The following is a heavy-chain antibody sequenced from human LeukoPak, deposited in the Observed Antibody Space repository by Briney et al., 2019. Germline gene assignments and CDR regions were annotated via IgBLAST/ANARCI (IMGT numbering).Heavy chain of an antibody. J-gene: IGHJ4*02. Sequence: ASVKVSCKASGGTFSSYAISWVRQAPGQGLEWMGGIIPIFGTANYAQKFQGRVTITADKSTSTAYMELSSLRSEDTAVYYCSSFYCGGDCYNLGFDYWGQGTLVTVSS. V-gene: IGHV1-69*06. CDR2: IIPIFGTA. CDR3: SSFYCGGDCYNLGFDY. D-gene: IGHD2-21*02. CDR1: GGTFSSYA.